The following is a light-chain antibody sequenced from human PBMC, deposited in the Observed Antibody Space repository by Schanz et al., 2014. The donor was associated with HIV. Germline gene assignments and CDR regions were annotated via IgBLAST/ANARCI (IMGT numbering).Light chain of an antibody. CDR2: GAS. CDR1: QSVSRY. Sequence: EIVLTQSPATLSLSPGERATLSCRASQSVSRYLAWYQQKPGQAPRLLIYGASSRATSIPDRFSGSGSGTDFTLTISRLEPEDFAVYYCQQYGSSPTFGQGTRVEIK. V-gene: IGKV3-20*01. J-gene: IGKJ1*01. CDR3: QQYGSSPT.